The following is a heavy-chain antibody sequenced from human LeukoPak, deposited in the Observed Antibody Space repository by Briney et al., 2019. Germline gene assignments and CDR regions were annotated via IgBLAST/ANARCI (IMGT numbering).Heavy chain of an antibody. CDR2: VHPDNGNT. D-gene: IGHD1-14*01. J-gene: IGHJ5*02. V-gene: IGHV1-8*01. CDR1: GYPFTKWD. CDR3: ATGPRNDP. Sequence: GASVKVSCKTSGYPFTKWDINWVRQAAGQGLEWLGWVHPDNGNTYYAQRFRGRVTMSRDTSTTTAYMELSGLRSNDTAVYFCATGPRNDPWGQGTLVTVSS.